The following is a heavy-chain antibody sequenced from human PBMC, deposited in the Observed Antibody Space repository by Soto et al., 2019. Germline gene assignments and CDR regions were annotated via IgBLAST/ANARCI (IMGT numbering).Heavy chain of an antibody. Sequence: QVQLQESGPGLGKPSQPLSLTCTVSGGSISSGGYYWTWIRQHPGKGLEWIGHIYDSGSAYYNPSLKSRVIISGDTSKNQFSLRLSSVTAADTAVYYCARDITTIRGVSYYYMDVWGKGTTVTVSS. CDR2: IYDSGSA. CDR1: GGSISSGGYY. J-gene: IGHJ6*03. D-gene: IGHD3-10*01. CDR3: ARDITTIRGVSYYYMDV. V-gene: IGHV4-31*03.